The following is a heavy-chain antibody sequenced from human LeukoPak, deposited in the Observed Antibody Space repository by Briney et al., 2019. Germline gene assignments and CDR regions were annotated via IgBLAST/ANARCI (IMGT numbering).Heavy chain of an antibody. V-gene: IGHV1-18*01. CDR1: GYTFTSYG. CDR3: ARDRGPRTGGNWFDP. J-gene: IGHJ5*02. D-gene: IGHD1-14*01. Sequence: ASVKVSCKASGYTFTSYGISWVRQAPGQGLEWMGWISAYNGNTNYAQKLQGRVTMTTDTSTSTAYMELRSLRSDDTAVYYCARDRGPRTGGNWFDPWGQGTLVTVSS. CDR2: ISAYNGNT.